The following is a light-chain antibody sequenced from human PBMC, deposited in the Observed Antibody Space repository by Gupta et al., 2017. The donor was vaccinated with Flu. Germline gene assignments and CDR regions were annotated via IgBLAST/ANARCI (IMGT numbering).Light chain of an antibody. J-gene: IGLJ1*01. V-gene: IGLV2-14*01. CDR1: SSDVGRYNY. CDR2: DVS. CDR3: SSYRSSTALWV. Sequence: QSALTQPASVSGSPGQSITISCTGTSSDVGRYNYVSWYQQHPGKAPKLMIYDVSDRPSGVSNRFSGSKSGNTASLTISGLQAEDEADYFCSSYRSSTALWVFGTGTKVTVL.